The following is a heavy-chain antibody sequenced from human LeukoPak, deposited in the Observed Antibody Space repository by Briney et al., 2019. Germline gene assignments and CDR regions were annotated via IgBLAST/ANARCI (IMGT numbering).Heavy chain of an antibody. D-gene: IGHD3-22*01. V-gene: IGHV4-30-4*08. Sequence: PSETLSLTCTVSGGSISSSSYYWGWIRQPPGKWLEWIGYIYYSGSTYYNPSLKSRVTISVDTSKNQFSLKLSSVTAADTAVYYCARSMIGEFFDYWGQGTLVTISS. CDR2: IYYSGST. CDR1: GGSISSSSYY. CDR3: ARSMIGEFFDY. J-gene: IGHJ4*02.